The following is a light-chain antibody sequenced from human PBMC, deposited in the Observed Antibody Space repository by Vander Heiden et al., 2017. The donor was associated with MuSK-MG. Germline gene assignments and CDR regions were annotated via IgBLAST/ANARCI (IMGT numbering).Light chain of an antibody. CDR1: QSVSSY. Sequence: EIVLTQSPATLSLSPGERATLSCRASQSVSSYLAWYKQKPGQAPRLLIYDASNRATGIPARFSGSGYGTDFTLTISSREPEDFAVYYCQQLSNWPPYTFGQGTKLEIK. J-gene: IGKJ2*01. CDR2: DAS. CDR3: QQLSNWPPYT. V-gene: IGKV3-11*01.